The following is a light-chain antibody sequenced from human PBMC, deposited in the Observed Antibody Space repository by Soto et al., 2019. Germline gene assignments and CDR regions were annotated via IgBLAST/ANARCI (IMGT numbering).Light chain of an antibody. V-gene: IGKV1-5*03. J-gene: IGKJ2*01. CDR1: QDVSQW. CDR2: KAS. Sequence: DIHMTQSPSTLSASVGDRVTITCRASQDVSQWLAWYQQKPGKAPKLLIYKASNLENGVPSRFSGRGSGTEFTLTIRDLQPDDFATYYCQQYDSSSYTFGQGTKVDIK. CDR3: QQYDSSSYT.